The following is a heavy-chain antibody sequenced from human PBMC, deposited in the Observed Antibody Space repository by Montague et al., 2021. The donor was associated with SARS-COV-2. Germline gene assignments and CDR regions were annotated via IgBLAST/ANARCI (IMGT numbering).Heavy chain of an antibody. D-gene: IGHD2-2*02. CDR3: ARLGDGIVPSPILGLGPYYSFYYMDG. V-gene: IGHV4-34*01. CDR2: ISQSGNT. CDR1: GESFSRYY. Sequence: SETLSPSRAVFGESFSRYYWGRIRQPAGKGLEWIGEISQSGNTKYNPSLQSRVSISLDTPRNQFSLKLSTLTAADTAIYYFARLGDGIVPSPILGLGPYYSFYYMDGWGQGTTVTVSS. J-gene: IGHJ6*03.